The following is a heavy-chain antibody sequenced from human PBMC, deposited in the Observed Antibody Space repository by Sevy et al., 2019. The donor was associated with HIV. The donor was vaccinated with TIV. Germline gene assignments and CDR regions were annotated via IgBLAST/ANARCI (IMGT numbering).Heavy chain of an antibody. D-gene: IGHD3-10*01. Sequence: GGSLRLSCAASGFTFSNYATTWVRQAPGKGLEWVSSITDSGDNTYYADSVKGRFTISRDNSKNTLDLHMSSLRADDTAVYYCAKESSGKLLWLGEPPYYCDYWGQGTLVTVSS. J-gene: IGHJ4*02. CDR2: ITDSGDNT. CDR3: AKESSGKLLWLGEPPYYCDY. V-gene: IGHV3-23*01. CDR1: GFTFSNYA.